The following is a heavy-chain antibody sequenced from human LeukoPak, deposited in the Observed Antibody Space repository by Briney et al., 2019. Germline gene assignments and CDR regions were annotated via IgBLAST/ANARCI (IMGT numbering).Heavy chain of an antibody. CDR1: GGSISSSSYY. V-gene: IGHV4-39*01. CDR3: AGHIVVVPAAIETYYYYGMDV. D-gene: IGHD2-2*02. J-gene: IGHJ6*02. CDR2: INHSGST. Sequence: SETLSLTCTVSGGSISSSSYYWGWIRQPPGKGLEWIGEINHSGSTNYNPSLKSRVTISVDTSKNQFSLRLSSVTAADTAVYYCAGHIVVVPAAIETYYYYGMDVWGQGTTVTVSS.